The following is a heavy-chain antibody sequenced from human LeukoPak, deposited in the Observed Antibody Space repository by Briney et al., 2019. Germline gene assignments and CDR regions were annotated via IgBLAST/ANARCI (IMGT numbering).Heavy chain of an antibody. CDR3: GRKSAARKTSEIDY. D-gene: IGHD6-6*01. CDR2: IHPTSGGT. V-gene: IGHV1-2*02. Sequence: GASVKLSCKASGYTFTDYYMNWVRQAPGQGLEWMGWIHPTSGGTSTAQKFQGRVTKTRDTSISTAYMEPSRLPSDDTAVYYCGRKSAARKTSEIDYWGQGTLVTV. CDR1: GYTFTDYY. J-gene: IGHJ4*02.